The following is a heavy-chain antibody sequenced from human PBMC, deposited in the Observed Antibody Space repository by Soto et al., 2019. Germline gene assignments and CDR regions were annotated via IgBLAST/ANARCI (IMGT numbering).Heavy chain of an antibody. D-gene: IGHD3-9*01. CDR3: ARDALDGGLRYFVWFIRPSPYGMDV. Sequence: GGSVRLSCAASGFTFSSYWMSWVRQAPGKGLEWVANIKQDGSEKYYVDSVKGRFTISRDNAKNSLYLQMNSLRAEDTAVYYCARDALDGGLRYFVWFIRPSPYGMDVWLQWTTVTISS. J-gene: IGHJ6*02. CDR2: IKQDGSEK. V-gene: IGHV3-7*01. CDR1: GFTFSSYW.